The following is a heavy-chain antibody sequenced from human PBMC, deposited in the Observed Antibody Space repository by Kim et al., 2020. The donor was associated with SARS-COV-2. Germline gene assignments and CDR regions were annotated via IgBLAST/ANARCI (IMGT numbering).Heavy chain of an antibody. V-gene: IGHV4-31*03. D-gene: IGHD4-17*01. Sequence: SETLSLTCTVSGGSISSGGYYWSWIRQHPGKGLEWIGYIYYSGSTYYNPSLKSRVTISVDTSKNQFSLKLSSVTAADTAVYYCARDSAVTNYYYYYGMDVWGQGTTVTVSS. J-gene: IGHJ6*02. CDR3: ARDSAVTNYYYYYGMDV. CDR1: GGSISSGGYY. CDR2: IYYSGST.